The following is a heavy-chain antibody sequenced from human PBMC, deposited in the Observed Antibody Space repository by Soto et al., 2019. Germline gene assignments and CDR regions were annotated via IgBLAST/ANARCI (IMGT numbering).Heavy chain of an antibody. V-gene: IGHV1-69*01. CDR3: ARGGVANSSGWKNWFDP. D-gene: IGHD3-22*01. J-gene: IGHJ5*02. CDR1: GGTFSSYA. CDR2: IIPIFGTA. Sequence: QVQLVQSGAEVKKPGSSVKVSCKASGGTFSSYAISWVRQAPGQGLEWMGGIIPIFGTANYAQKFQGRVTITADESTSTADMELSSLRSEDTAVYYCARGGVANSSGWKNWFDPWGQGTLVTVSS.